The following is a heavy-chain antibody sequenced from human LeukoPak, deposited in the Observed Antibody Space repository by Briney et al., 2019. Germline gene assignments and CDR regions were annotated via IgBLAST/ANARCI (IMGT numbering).Heavy chain of an antibody. J-gene: IGHJ4*02. D-gene: IGHD6-6*01. CDR2: IWYDGSNK. CDR1: GFTFSSYG. V-gene: IGHV3-33*01. CDR3: ARDPEYSSSSLGGY. Sequence: GGSLRLSCAASGFTFSSYGMHWVRQAPGKGLEWVAVIWYDGSNKYYADSVKGRFTISRDNSKNTLYLQMNSLRAEDTAVYYCARDPEYSSSSLGGYWGQGTLVTVSS.